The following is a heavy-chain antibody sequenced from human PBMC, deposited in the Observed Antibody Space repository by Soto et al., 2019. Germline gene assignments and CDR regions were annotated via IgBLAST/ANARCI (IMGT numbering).Heavy chain of an antibody. CDR1: GASVSSNIAA. V-gene: IGHV6-1*01. Sequence: SQTLSVTCAFSGASVSSNIAAWNCIRQSPSRGLEWLGRTYYRSKWYSDYAVSVQSRITINPDTSKNQFSLQLNSVTPEDTAIYYCARAAAGAFDFWGQGTMVTVSS. CDR3: ARAAAGAFDF. CDR2: TYYRSKWYS. J-gene: IGHJ3*01.